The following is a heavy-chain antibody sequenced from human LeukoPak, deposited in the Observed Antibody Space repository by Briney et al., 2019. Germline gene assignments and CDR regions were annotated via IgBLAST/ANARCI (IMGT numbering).Heavy chain of an antibody. D-gene: IGHD5-12*01. CDR1: GRPFSSSI. J-gene: IGHJ3*02. CDR3: AREGHTSGFCGAFDI. V-gene: IGHV3-30*03. CDR2: MSFDGSQ. Sequence: GGSLRLSCALSGRPFSSSIMHWVRQAPGKGLEWVAGMSFDGSQYYVESVKGRFTISRDNSGNTVYLHMTSLRPGDTAVYFCAREGHTSGFCGAFDIWGQGTTVTISS.